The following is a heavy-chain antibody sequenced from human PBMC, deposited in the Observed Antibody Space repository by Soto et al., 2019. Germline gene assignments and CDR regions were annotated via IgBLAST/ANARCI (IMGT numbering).Heavy chain of an antibody. CDR1: GFTFDDYA. Sequence: GGSLRLSCAASGFTFDDYAMHWVRQAPGKGLEWVSGISWNSGSIGYADSVKGRFTISRDNAKNSLYLQMNSLRAEDTALYYCAKDRIAAAADAFDIWGQGTMVTVSS. D-gene: IGHD6-13*01. V-gene: IGHV3-9*01. CDR2: ISWNSGSI. CDR3: AKDRIAAAADAFDI. J-gene: IGHJ3*02.